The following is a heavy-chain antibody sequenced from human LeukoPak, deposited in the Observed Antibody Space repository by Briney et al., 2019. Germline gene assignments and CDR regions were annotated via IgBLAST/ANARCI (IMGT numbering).Heavy chain of an antibody. J-gene: IGHJ4*02. Sequence: NPSETLSLTCTVSGGSISSSSYYWSWIRQPPGKGLEWIGEINHSGSTNYNPSLKSRVTISVDTSKNQFSLKLSSVTAADTAVYYCARRRGYSYGYGLFDYWGQGTLVTVSS. CDR1: GGSISSSSYY. V-gene: IGHV4-39*07. D-gene: IGHD5-18*01. CDR2: INHSGST. CDR3: ARRRGYSYGYGLFDY.